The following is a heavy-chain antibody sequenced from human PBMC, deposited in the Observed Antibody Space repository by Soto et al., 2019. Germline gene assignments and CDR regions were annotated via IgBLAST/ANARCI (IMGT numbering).Heavy chain of an antibody. CDR2: ISAYNGNT. CDR1: GYTFTSYG. J-gene: IGHJ4*02. CDR3: ARAPLLNVDIVATDGLDY. V-gene: IGHV1-18*01. Sequence: ASVKVSCKASGYTFTSYGISWVRQAPGQGLEWMGWISAYNGNTNYAQKLQGRVTMTTDTSTSTAYMELRSLRSDDTAVYYCARAPLLNVDIVATDGLDYWGQGTLVTVSS. D-gene: IGHD5-12*01.